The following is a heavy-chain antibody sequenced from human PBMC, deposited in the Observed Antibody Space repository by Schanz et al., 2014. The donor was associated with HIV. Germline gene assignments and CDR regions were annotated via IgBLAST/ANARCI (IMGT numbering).Heavy chain of an antibody. D-gene: IGHD1-1*01. V-gene: IGHV3-33*01. CDR1: GFTFSTYG. CDR2: IWYDGSNK. J-gene: IGHJ4*02. CDR3: ARDRYRNGYFDY. Sequence: VQLVESGGGLVQPGRSLRLSCATSGFTFSTYGMHWVRQAPGKGLDWVAVIWYDGSNKYYADSVKGRFTISRDNSENTLDLQMTSLRAEDTAVYYCARDRYRNGYFDYWGQGTLVTVSS.